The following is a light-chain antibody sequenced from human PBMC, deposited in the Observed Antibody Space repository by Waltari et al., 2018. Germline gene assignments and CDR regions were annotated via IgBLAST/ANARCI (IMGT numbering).Light chain of an antibody. Sequence: DIQMTQSPSTLSASVGARVTITCRASQSISSWLAWYQQKTGKAPKLLIYKASSLESGVPSRFSGSGSGTEFTLTISSLQPDDFATYYCQQYNSYPFFGGGTKVEIK. V-gene: IGKV1-5*03. J-gene: IGKJ4*01. CDR1: QSISSW. CDR2: KAS. CDR3: QQYNSYPF.